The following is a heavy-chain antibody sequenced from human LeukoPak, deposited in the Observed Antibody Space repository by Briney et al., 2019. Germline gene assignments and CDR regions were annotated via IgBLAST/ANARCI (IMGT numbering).Heavy chain of an antibody. Sequence: SETLSLTCTVSGGSISSSSYYWGWIRQPPGKGLEWIGSIYYSGTTYYNPSLKSRVTISVDTSKNQFSLKLSSVTAADTAVYYCARHGTYSSSPRGFDYWGQGTLVTVSS. J-gene: IGHJ4*02. CDR3: ARHGTYSSSPRGFDY. D-gene: IGHD6-13*01. V-gene: IGHV4-39*01. CDR2: IYYSGTT. CDR1: GGSISSSSYY.